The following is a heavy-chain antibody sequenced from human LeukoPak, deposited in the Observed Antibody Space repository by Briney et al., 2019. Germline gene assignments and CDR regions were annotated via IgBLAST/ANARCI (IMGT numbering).Heavy chain of an antibody. CDR2: ISGSGGST. J-gene: IGHJ6*02. V-gene: IGHV3-23*01. CDR1: GFTFSSYA. Sequence: PGGSLRLSCAASGFTFSSYAMSWVRQAPGKGLEWVSAISGSGGSTYYADSVKGRFTISRDNSKNTLYLQMNSLRAEDTAVYYCAKFNGDYGSLSMDVWGQGTTVTVSS. CDR3: AKFNGDYGSLSMDV. D-gene: IGHD4-17*01.